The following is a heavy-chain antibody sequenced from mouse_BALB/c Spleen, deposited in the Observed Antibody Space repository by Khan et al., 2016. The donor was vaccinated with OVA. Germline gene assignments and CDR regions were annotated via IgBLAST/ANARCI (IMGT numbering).Heavy chain of an antibody. D-gene: IGHD4-1*01. CDR2: ISSGGDYT. Sequence: EVERVEDGGDLVKPGGSLKLSCAASGFTFSSYSMSWVRQTPDKRLEWVATISSGGDYTYYPDNVKGRFTISRDNARNTLYLQMSSLKSEDTAMYYCASHLTGSFAYWGQGTLVTVSA. CDR3: ASHLTGSFAY. J-gene: IGHJ3*01. CDR1: GFTFSSYS. V-gene: IGHV5-6*01.